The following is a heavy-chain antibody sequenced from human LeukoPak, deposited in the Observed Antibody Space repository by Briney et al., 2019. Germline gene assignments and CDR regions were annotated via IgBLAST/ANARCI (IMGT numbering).Heavy chain of an antibody. D-gene: IGHD3-22*01. CDR1: GFTFSSYS. CDR2: ISSSSYI. Sequence: GSLRLSCAASGFTFSSYSMNWVRQAPGKGLEWVSSISSSSYIYYADSVKGRFTISRDNAKNSLYLQMNSLRAEDTAVYYCARDWDYYDSSGDHPSFDYWGQGTLVTVSS. J-gene: IGHJ4*02. CDR3: ARDWDYYDSSGDHPSFDY. V-gene: IGHV3-21*01.